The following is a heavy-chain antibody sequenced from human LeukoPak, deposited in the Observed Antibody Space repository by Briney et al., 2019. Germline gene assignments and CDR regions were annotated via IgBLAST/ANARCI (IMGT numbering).Heavy chain of an antibody. CDR2: ISSSGSTI. CDR1: GFTFSSYE. J-gene: IGHJ2*01. Sequence: GSLRLSCAASGFTFSSYEMNWVRQAPGKGLEWVSYISSSGSTIYYADSVKGRFTISRDNAKNSLYLQMISLRAEDTAVYYCAGDGDYWYFDLWGRGTLVTVSS. CDR3: AGDGDYWYFDL. D-gene: IGHD4-17*01. V-gene: IGHV3-48*03.